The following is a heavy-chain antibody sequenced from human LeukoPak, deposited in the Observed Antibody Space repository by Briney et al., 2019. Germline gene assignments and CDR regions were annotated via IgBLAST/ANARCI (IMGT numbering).Heavy chain of an antibody. CDR2: IKQDGSEK. D-gene: IGHD6-13*01. V-gene: IGHV3-7*01. Sequence: GGSLRLSCAASGFTFSSYWMSWVRQAPGKGLEWVANIKQDGSEKYYVDSVKGRFTISRDNAKNSLYLQMNSLRAKDTAVYYCARCGSSWYGYYYHYYMDVWGKGTTVTVSS. CDR1: GFTFSSYW. J-gene: IGHJ6*03. CDR3: ARCGSSWYGYYYHYYMDV.